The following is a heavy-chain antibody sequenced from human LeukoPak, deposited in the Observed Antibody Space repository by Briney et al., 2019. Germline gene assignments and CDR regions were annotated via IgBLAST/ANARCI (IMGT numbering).Heavy chain of an antibody. J-gene: IGHJ5*02. CDR1: GFTFSSYS. V-gene: IGHV3-48*01. Sequence: PGGSLRLSCAASGFTFSSYSMNWVRQAPGKGLEWVSYISSSSSTIYYADSVKGRFTISRDNSKNTLYLQMNSLRAEDTAVYYCAKDPVRFDPWGQGTLVTVSS. CDR3: AKDPVRFDP. CDR2: ISSSSSTI.